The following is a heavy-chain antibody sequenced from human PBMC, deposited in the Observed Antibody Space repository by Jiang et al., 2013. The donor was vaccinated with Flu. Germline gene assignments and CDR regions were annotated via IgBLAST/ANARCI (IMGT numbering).Heavy chain of an antibody. CDR1: GYSFTSYW. J-gene: IGHJ4*02. CDR3: ARFGDAYNYWVGFDY. Sequence: GAEVKKPGESLKISCKGSGYSFTSYWIGWVRQMPGKGLEWMGIIYPGDSDTRYSPSFQGQVTISADKSITTAYLQWTSLKASDTAMYYCARFGDAYNYWVGFDYWGQGTLVTVSS. CDR2: IYPGDSDT. D-gene: IGHD5-24*01. V-gene: IGHV5-51*01.